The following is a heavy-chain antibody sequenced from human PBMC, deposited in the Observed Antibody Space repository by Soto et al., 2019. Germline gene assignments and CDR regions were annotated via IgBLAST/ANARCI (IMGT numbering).Heavy chain of an antibody. D-gene: IGHD3-3*01. CDR3: ARSPTPSITIFGVVIPISPFFDY. Sequence: PSETLSLTRAVYGGSFSGYYWSWIRQPPGKGLEWIGEINHSGSTNYNPSLKSRVTISVDTSKNQFSLKLSSVTAADTAVYYCARSPTPSITIFGVVIPISPFFDYWGQGTLVTVSS. CDR2: INHSGST. V-gene: IGHV4-34*01. CDR1: GGSFSGYY. J-gene: IGHJ4*02.